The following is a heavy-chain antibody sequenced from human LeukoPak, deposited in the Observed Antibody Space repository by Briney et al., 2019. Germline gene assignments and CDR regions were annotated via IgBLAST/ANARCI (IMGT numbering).Heavy chain of an antibody. CDR3: ARDLRFLEWFPSPNWFDP. CDR2: ISAYNGNT. V-gene: IGHV1-18*01. Sequence: ASVKVSCKASGYTFTSYGISWVRQAPGQGLEWMGWISAYNGNTNYAQKLQGRVTMTTDTPTSTAYMELRSLRSDDTAVYYCARDLRFLEWFPSPNWFDPWGQGTLVTVSS. J-gene: IGHJ5*02. D-gene: IGHD3-3*01. CDR1: GYTFTSYG.